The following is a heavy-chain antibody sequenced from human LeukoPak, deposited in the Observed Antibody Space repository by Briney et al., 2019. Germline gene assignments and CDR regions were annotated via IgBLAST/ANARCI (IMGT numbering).Heavy chain of an antibody. V-gene: IGHV3-9*01. J-gene: IGHJ4*02. CDR2: ISWNGGNI. Sequence: GGSLRLSCAASGFTFHDYAMHWVRLAPGKGLEWVSGISWNGGNIDYADSVKGRFTISRDNAKNSRYLQMNSLRGQDTALYYCVFEFKGQPGTTAFDYRGQGTLVTVSS. CDR3: VFEFKGQPGTTAFDY. CDR1: GFTFHDYA. D-gene: IGHD1-7*01.